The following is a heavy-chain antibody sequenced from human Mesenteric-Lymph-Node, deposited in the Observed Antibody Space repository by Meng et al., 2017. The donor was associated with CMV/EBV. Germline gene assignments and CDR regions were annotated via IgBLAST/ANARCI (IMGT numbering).Heavy chain of an antibody. D-gene: IGHD3-3*01. CDR3: AREGGVFGVVMTPY. CDR1: GFTFSSYW. J-gene: IGHJ4*02. V-gene: IGHV3-7*01. CDR2: IKQDGSEK. Sequence: GESLKISCAASGFTFSSYWMSWVRQAPGKGLEWVANIKQDGSEKYYVDSVKGRFTISRDNAKNSLYLQMNSLRAEDTAVYYCAREGGVFGVVMTPYWGQGTLVTVSS.